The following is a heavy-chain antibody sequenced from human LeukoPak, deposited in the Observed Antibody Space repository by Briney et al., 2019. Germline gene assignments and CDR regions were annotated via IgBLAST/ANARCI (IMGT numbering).Heavy chain of an antibody. CDR1: GFTFSLYA. CDR3: AKDHADDTSGYYYDY. D-gene: IGHD3-22*01. V-gene: IGHV3-23*01. Sequence: GGSLRLSCAASGFTFSLYAMSWVRQAPGKGLEWVSAISGSGNITYSAGSVQGRFTISRDNSKNTLYLQMNSLRAEDTAVYYCAKDHADDTSGYYYDYWGQGTLVTVSS. CDR2: ISGSGNIT. J-gene: IGHJ4*02.